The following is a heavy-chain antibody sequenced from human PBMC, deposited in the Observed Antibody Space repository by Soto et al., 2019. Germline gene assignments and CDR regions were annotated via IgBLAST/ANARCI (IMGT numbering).Heavy chain of an antibody. CDR1: GGSISSYY. D-gene: IGHD4-17*01. Sequence: QVQLQESGPGVVKPSETLSLTCTVSGGSISSYYWSWIRQPPGKGLEWLGYIYYSGSTNYNPSLKSRVTISVDTSKNQFSLKLSSVTAADTAVYYCARRYGVYFDYWGQGALFTVSS. J-gene: IGHJ4*02. CDR3: ARRYGVYFDY. V-gene: IGHV4-59*08. CDR2: IYYSGST.